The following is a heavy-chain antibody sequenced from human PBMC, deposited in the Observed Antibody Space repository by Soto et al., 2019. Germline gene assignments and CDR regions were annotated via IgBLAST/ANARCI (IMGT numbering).Heavy chain of an antibody. J-gene: IGHJ5*02. CDR3: ARGGIAPSRGPNGFDP. D-gene: IGHD6-13*01. Sequence: QVQLQESGPGLVKPSETLSLTCTGSGCSVSSGSYYWSWIRQPTGKGLEWIGYIYYSGSTNYNPSLKSRVTISVDTSKNQFSLKLSSVTAADTAVYYCARGGIAPSRGPNGFDPWGQGTLVTVSS. V-gene: IGHV4-61*01. CDR2: IYYSGST. CDR1: GCSVSSGSYY.